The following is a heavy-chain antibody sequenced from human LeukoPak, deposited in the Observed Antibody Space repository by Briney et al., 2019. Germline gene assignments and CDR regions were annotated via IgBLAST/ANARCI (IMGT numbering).Heavy chain of an antibody. CDR3: AKDVGYYREGCLDS. V-gene: IGHV3-23*01. CDR2: ISGSASAT. D-gene: IGHD3-3*01. CDR1: GFTFSSYA. J-gene: IGHJ4*02. Sequence: GGSLRLSCAASGFTFSSYAMSWVRQAPGKGLEWVSGISGSASATYYDDSVQGRFTISRDNSKNTLYLQMKSLRAEDTALYFCAKDVGYYREGCLDSWGRGTPVTVSS.